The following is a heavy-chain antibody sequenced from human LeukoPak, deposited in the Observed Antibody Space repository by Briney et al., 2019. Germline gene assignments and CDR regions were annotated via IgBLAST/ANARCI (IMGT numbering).Heavy chain of an antibody. J-gene: IGHJ6*02. V-gene: IGHV1-69*13. CDR3: ARGRVVIRFCGMDV. Sequence: SVKVSCKASGGTFSSYAISWVRQAPGQGLEWMGGIIPIFGTANYAQKFQGRVTITADESTSTAYMELSSLRSEDTAVYYCARGRVVIRFCGMDVWDQGTTVTVSS. D-gene: IGHD3-3*01. CDR1: GGTFSSYA. CDR2: IIPIFGTA.